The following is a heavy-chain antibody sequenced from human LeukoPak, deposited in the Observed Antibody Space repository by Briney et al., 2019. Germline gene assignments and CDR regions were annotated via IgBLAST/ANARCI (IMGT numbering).Heavy chain of an antibody. CDR1: GYTFTSYD. J-gene: IGHJ4*02. CDR3: AREGPIVGATHLVDY. CDR2: MNPNSGNT. Sequence: GASVKVSCKASGYTFTSYDINWVRQATGQGLEWMGWMNPNSGNTGYAQKFQGRVTMTRDTSISTAYMELSRLRSDDTAVYYCAREGPIVGATHLVDYWGQGTLVTVSS. D-gene: IGHD1-26*01. V-gene: IGHV1-8*01.